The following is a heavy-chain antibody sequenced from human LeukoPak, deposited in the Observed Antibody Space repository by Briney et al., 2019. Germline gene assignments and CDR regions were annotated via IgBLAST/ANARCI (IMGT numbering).Heavy chain of an antibody. CDR1: GGTFSSYS. J-gene: IGHJ4*02. CDR3: AREAKTSNWNSVPYLDY. Sequence: ASVKVSRKASGGTFSSYSFTWVRQAPGQGLEWMGRIIPMFNTANYAQDFQGRITVTADKSASTAYMELITLRSEDTAVYYCAREAKTSNWNSVPYLDYWGQGTLITVSS. D-gene: IGHD1-7*01. CDR2: IIPMFNTA. V-gene: IGHV1-69*08.